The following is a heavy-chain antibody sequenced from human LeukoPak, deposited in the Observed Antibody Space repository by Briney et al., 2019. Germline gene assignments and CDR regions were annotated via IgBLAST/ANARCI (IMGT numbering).Heavy chain of an antibody. CDR3: ARVPEEYVWGSYRHHFDY. Sequence: GGSLRLSCAASGFTFSSYWMSWVRQAPGKGLEWVANIKQYGSEKYYVDSVKGRFTISRDNAKNSLYLQMNSLRAEDTALYYCARVPEEYVWGSYRHHFDYWGQGTLVTVSS. D-gene: IGHD3-16*02. CDR1: GFTFSSYW. CDR2: IKQYGSEK. J-gene: IGHJ4*02. V-gene: IGHV3-7*01.